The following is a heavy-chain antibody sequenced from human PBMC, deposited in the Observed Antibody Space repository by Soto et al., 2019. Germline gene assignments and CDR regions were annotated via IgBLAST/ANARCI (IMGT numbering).Heavy chain of an antibody. CDR2: ITSSSSYM. D-gene: IGHD6-6*01. J-gene: IGHJ6*02. Sequence: GGSLRLSCAASGFTFSDYSMNWVRQAPGKGLEWVSSITSSSSYMYYADSVKGRFTISRDNAKNSLYLQMNSLRTEDTAVYYCARDPYFRIAARPGYYYYAMDVWGQGTTVTVSS. V-gene: IGHV3-21*01. CDR1: GFTFSDYS. CDR3: ARDPYFRIAARPGYYYYAMDV.